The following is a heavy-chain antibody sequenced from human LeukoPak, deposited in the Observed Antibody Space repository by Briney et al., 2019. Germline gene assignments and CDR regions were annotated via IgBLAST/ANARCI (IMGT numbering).Heavy chain of an antibody. D-gene: IGHD3-10*01. CDR3: ATEGYYGSTFDY. CDR2: FDPEDGET. CDR1: GYTLPELS. J-gene: IGHJ4*02. V-gene: IGHV1-24*01. Sequence: GASVTVSCQVSGYTLPELSMHWVGQAPGKGLEWMGGFDPEDGETIYAQKFQGRVTMTEDTSTDTAYMELSSLRSEDTAVYYCATEGYYGSTFDYWGQGTLVTVSS.